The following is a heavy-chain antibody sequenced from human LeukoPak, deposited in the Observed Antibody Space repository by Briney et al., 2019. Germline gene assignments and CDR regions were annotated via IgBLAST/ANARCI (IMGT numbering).Heavy chain of an antibody. CDR1: GGSISSGGYS. V-gene: IGHV4-30-2*01. CDR3: ARGDYGDYFDY. Sequence: PSETLSLTCAVSGGSISSGGYSWSWIRQPPGKGLEWIGYIYHSGSTYYNPSLKSQVTISVDRSKNQFSLKLSSETAADTAVYYCARGDYGDYFDYWGQGTLVTVSS. J-gene: IGHJ4*02. D-gene: IGHD4-17*01. CDR2: IYHSGST.